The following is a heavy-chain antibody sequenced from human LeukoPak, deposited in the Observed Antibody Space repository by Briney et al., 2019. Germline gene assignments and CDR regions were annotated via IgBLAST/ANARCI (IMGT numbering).Heavy chain of an antibody. D-gene: IGHD3-3*01. J-gene: IGHJ4*02. CDR2: IYYSGST. V-gene: IGHV4-30-4*08. CDR1: GGSISSGDYY. Sequence: SETLSLTCTVSGGSISSGDYYWSWIRQPPGKGLEWIGYIYYSGSTYYNPSLKSRVTISVDTSKNQFSLKLSSVTAADTAVYYCARGFTIFGVVTAFDYWGQGTLVTVSS. CDR3: ARGFTIFGVVTAFDY.